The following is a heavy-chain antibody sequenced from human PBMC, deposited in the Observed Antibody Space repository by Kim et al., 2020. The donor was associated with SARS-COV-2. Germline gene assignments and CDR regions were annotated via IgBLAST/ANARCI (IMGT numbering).Heavy chain of an antibody. V-gene: IGHV3-13*01. J-gene: IGHJ2*01. CDR1: GFPFSNYD. CDR2: IGTAHDT. Sequence: GGSLRLSCAASGFPFSNYDFHWVRQATGKGLEWVSAIGTAHDTYYPGSVKGRFTISRENAKNSLDLQMNNLRAGDTAVYYCAREIHDSTVSSGCHFDLWG. CDR3: AREIHDSTVSSGCHFDL. D-gene: IGHD3-22*01.